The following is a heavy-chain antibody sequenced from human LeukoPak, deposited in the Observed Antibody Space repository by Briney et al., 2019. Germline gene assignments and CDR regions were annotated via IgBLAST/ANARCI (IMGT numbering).Heavy chain of an antibody. V-gene: IGHV4-34*01. CDR3: ARGYRTYSGGDCYYY. CDR1: GGSFSGYY. CDR2: INHSGST. D-gene: IGHD2-21*02. Sequence: SETLSLTCAVYGGSFSGYYWSWIRQPPGKGLEWIGEINHSGSTNYNPSLKSRVTISVDTSKNQFSLKLSSVTAADTAVYYCARGYRTYSGGDCYYYWGQGTLVTVSS. J-gene: IGHJ4*02.